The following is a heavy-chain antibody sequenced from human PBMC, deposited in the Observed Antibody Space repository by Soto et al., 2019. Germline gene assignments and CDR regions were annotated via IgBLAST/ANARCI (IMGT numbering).Heavy chain of an antibody. CDR1: GSTFPSYA. CDR2: INAGNGNT. Sequence: ASVTVSCTASGSTFPSYAMHWVRQAPGQRLEWMGWINAGNGNTKYSQKFQGRVTITRDTSASTAYMELSSLRSEDTAVYYCARDGPYSNTYYFDYWGQGTLVTVSS. D-gene: IGHD4-4*01. CDR3: ARDGPYSNTYYFDY. J-gene: IGHJ4*02. V-gene: IGHV1-3*01.